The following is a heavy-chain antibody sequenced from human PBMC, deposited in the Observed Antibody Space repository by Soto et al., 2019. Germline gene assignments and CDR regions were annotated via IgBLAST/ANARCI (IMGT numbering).Heavy chain of an antibody. V-gene: IGHV3-33*01. D-gene: IGHD6-6*01. CDR3: ARDGLEQLVLGSYYGMDV. CDR1: GFTFSSYG. J-gene: IGHJ6*02. Sequence: PVGSLRLSCAASGFTFSSYGMHWVRQAPGKGLEWVAVIWYDGSNKYYADSVKGRFTISRDNSKNTLYLQMNSLRAEDTAVYYCARDGLEQLVLGSYYGMDVWGQGTTVTVSS. CDR2: IWYDGSNK.